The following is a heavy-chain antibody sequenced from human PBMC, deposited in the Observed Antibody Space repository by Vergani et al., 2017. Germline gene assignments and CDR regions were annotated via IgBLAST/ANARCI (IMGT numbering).Heavy chain of an antibody. CDR1: GGSISSGSYY. D-gene: IGHD2-15*01. V-gene: IGHV4-61*02. CDR3: ASLVAATGSGGMDV. CDR2: IYTSGST. J-gene: IGHJ6*02. Sequence: QVQLQESGPGLVKPSQTLSLTCTVSGGSISSGSYYWSWIRQPAGKGLEWIGRIYTSGSTNYHPSLKSRVTISVDTSKNQFSLKLSSVTAADTAVYYCASLVAATGSGGMDVWGQGTTVTVSS.